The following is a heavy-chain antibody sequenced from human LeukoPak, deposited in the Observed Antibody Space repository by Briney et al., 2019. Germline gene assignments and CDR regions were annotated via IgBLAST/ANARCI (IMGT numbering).Heavy chain of an antibody. J-gene: IGHJ4*02. D-gene: IGHD1-26*01. Sequence: ASETLSLTCTVSGDSISSNAYSWGWIRQPPGKGLEWIESISYGGSTFYNPSLKSPVTISVDTSKNQFSLKLSSVTAADTAVYYCCGYTGSPPDPAYWGRGTLVTVSS. V-gene: IGHV4-39*07. CDR2: ISYGGST. CDR3: CGYTGSPPDPAY. CDR1: GDSISSNAYS.